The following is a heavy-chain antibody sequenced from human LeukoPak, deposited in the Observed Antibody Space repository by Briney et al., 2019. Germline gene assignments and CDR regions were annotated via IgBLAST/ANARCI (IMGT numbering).Heavy chain of an antibody. D-gene: IGHD5-12*01. Sequence: GASVKVSCKASGYTFTGYYMHWVRQAPGQGLEWMGWINPNSGGTNYAQKFQGRVTMTRDTSISTAYMELSSLRSEDTAVYYCARVYSSPPSMRWLRRQSSFDYWGQGTLVTVSS. V-gene: IGHV1-2*02. J-gene: IGHJ4*02. CDR3: ARVYSSPPSMRWLRRQSSFDY. CDR2: INPNSGGT. CDR1: GYTFTGYY.